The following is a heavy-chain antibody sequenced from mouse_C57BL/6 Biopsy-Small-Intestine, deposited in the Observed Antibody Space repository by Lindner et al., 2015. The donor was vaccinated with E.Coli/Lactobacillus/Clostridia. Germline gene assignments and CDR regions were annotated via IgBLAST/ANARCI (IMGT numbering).Heavy chain of an antibody. CDR2: IIPIFGTP. V-gene: IGHV1-55*01. Sequence: SVKVSCKTSEDTFNNYAITWVRQAPGQGLEWMGGIIPIFGTPVYAEKLQGRVTIIADKSTSTVYMEVSSLRFEDAAVYYCARSNGSYCSSSSCYPFLFGMDVWGQGTTVTVSS. J-gene: IGHJ1*01. D-gene: IGHD1-1*01. CDR3: ARSNGSYCSSSSCYPFLFGMDV. CDR1: EDTFNNYA.